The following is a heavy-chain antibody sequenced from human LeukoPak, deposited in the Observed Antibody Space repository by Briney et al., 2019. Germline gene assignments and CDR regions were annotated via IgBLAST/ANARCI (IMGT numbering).Heavy chain of an antibody. Sequence: PGGSLRLSCAASGFTFSNAWMNWVRQAPGKGLEWVAVISYDGSNKYYADSVKGRFTISRDNSKNTLYLQMNSLRAEDTAVYYCARVPVVAATEDYWGQGTLVTVSS. J-gene: IGHJ4*02. CDR3: ARVPVVAATEDY. CDR1: GFTFSNAW. CDR2: ISYDGSNK. V-gene: IGHV3-30-3*01. D-gene: IGHD2-15*01.